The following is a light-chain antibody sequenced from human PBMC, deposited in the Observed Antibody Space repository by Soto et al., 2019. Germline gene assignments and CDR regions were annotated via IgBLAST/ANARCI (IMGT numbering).Light chain of an antibody. J-gene: IGKJ5*01. CDR1: QSVLYSSNNKNY. Sequence: DIVMTQSPDSLAVSLGERATINCKSSQSVLYSSNNKNYLAWYQQKPGQPPKLLIYWASTRESGVPDRFSGSGSATDFTLTISSLQAEDVAVYYCQQYYSTLITFGQGTRLEIK. CDR3: QQYYSTLIT. CDR2: WAS. V-gene: IGKV4-1*01.